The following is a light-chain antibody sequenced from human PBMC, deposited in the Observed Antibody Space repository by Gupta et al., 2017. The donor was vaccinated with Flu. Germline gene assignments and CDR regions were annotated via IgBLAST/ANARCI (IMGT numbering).Light chain of an antibody. V-gene: IGKV1-5*03. Sequence: PSTLSASVGDRVTITCRASQSISSWLAWYLQKPVQAPKLLIYKASNLKSGVPSRFSGRGSGTEFTLTISSLQPDDFATYYCQQDNSYSWTFGQGTRVEIK. CDR1: QSISSW. CDR3: QQDNSYSWT. J-gene: IGKJ1*01. CDR2: KAS.